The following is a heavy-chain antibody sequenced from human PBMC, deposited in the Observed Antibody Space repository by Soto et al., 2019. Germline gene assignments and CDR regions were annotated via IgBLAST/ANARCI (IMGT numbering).Heavy chain of an antibody. D-gene: IGHD2-8*02. CDR1: GFTFRSYS. CDR3: ARGYCTSSACHWNFDY. Sequence: GGSLRLSCAASGFTFRSYSMNWVRQAPGKGLEWVSYISSTSTKIHYADSMKGRFTISRDNAKNSLSLQMNSLRAEDTAVYYCARGYCTSSACHWNFDYWGQGTLVTVSS. V-gene: IGHV3-48*01. J-gene: IGHJ4*02. CDR2: ISSTSTKI.